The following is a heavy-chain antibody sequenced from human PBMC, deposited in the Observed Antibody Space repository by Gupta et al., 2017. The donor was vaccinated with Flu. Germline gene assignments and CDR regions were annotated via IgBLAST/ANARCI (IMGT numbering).Heavy chain of an antibody. D-gene: IGHD3-22*01. V-gene: IGHV1-24*01. J-gene: IGHJ4*02. CDR3: ATDLVYYYDSSGYS. Sequence: QVQLLQSGAEVKKPGASVKVSCKVSGYTVTELSMHWVRQAPGKGLEWMGGFDPEEGETIYAQKFQGRVTMTEDTSTDTAYIELSSLRSEDTAVYDCATDLVYYYDSSGYSWGQGALVTVSS. CDR2: FDPEEGET. CDR1: GYTVTELS.